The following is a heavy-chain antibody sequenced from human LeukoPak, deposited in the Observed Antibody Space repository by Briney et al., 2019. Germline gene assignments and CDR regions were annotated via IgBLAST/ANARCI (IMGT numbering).Heavy chain of an antibody. V-gene: IGHV3-53*01. CDR1: RHSVSKNY. Sequence: PSGSPRLSCAASRHSVSKNYMNWVRQAPGKGLEWVSVIYSGGSTYHADSVKSRFTISRDNSKNTQYLHMNRLRAEDTAVYYCARGGILWELGFDIWGQGTMVSVSS. D-gene: IGHD1-26*01. J-gene: IGHJ3*02. CDR3: ARGGILWELGFDI. CDR2: IYSGGST.